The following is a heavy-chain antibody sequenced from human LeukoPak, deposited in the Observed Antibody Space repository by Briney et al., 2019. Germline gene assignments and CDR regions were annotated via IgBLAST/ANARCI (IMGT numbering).Heavy chain of an antibody. CDR1: GYIFTSYG. CDR3: ARRGIVVVPAAIRYYYYYYMDV. Sequence: ASVKVSCKASGYIFTSYGISWVRQAPGQGLEWMGWISAYNGNTNYEQKLQGRVALTTDTSTSTAYMELRSLRSDDTAVYYCARRGIVVVPAAIRYYYYYYMDVWGKGTTVTVSS. CDR2: ISAYNGNT. D-gene: IGHD2-2*01. J-gene: IGHJ6*03. V-gene: IGHV1-18*01.